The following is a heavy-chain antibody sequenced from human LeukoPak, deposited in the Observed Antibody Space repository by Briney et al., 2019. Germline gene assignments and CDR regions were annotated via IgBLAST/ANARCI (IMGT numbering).Heavy chain of an antibody. CDR2: IYYSGST. CDR1: GGSISSHY. D-gene: IGHD1-26*01. CDR3: AREGSRWVDFDY. J-gene: IGHJ4*02. Sequence: SETLSFTCTVSGGSISSHYWNWIRQPPGKGLEWIGYIYYSGSTNYNPSLKSRVTISLDTSKSQFSLKLRSVTAADTAVYYCAREGSRWVDFDYWGQGTLVTVSS. V-gene: IGHV4-59*11.